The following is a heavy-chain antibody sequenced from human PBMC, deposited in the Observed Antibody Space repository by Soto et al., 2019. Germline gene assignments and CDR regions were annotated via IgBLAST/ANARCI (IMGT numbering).Heavy chain of an antibody. D-gene: IGHD3-16*01. CDR2: ISAVSDYI. Sequence: EVQLVESGGGLVNPGGSLRLSCAASGITFNYYTVHWVRRAPGKGLEWVSSISAVSDYIRYADSVKGRFTISRDNAKTSVYLPMKSPTAEDTAVYYCAREGVHTYTEYSFAYWGPGTLVTVSP. V-gene: IGHV3-21*06. CDR1: GITFNYYT. J-gene: IGHJ4*02. CDR3: AREGVHTYTEYSFAY.